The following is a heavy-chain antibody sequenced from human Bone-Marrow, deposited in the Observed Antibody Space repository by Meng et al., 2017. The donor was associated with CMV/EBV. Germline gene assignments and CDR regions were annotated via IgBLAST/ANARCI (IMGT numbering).Heavy chain of an antibody. J-gene: IGHJ2*01. CDR2: INHSGST. V-gene: IGHV4-34*01. CDR3: ARGGGSSLRPFDL. D-gene: IGHD6-6*01. Sequence: GSLRLSCAVYGGSFSGYYWSWIRQPPGKGLEWIGEINHSGSTNYNPSLKSRVTISVDTSKNQFSLKLSSVTAADTAVYYCARGGGSSLRPFDLWGRGTLVTVSS. CDR1: GGSFSGYY.